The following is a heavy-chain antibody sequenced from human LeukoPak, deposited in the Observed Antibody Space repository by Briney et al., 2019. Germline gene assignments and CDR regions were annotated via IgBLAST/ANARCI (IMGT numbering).Heavy chain of an antibody. Sequence: TLSLTCTVSGGSITIGGYYWSWVRQHPGKALEWVALIYWNDDRRYSPSLKSRLTITKDTSKNQVALTMTNMDPVDTATFYCAHRYDQDHHFDYWGQGTLVTVS. CDR1: GGSITIGGYY. CDR2: IYWNDDR. J-gene: IGHJ4*02. V-gene: IGHV2-5*01. CDR3: AHRYDQDHHFDY. D-gene: IGHD3-16*01.